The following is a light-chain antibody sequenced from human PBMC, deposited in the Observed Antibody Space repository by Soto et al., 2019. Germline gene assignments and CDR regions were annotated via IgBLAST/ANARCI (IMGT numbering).Light chain of an antibody. CDR1: NSNIGSNT. J-gene: IGLJ2*01. CDR3: ASWDDRLNGVI. Sequence: QSVLTQPPSASGTPGQRVTISCSGSNSNIGSNTVNWYQQLPGTAPKLLIYDNNKRPSGVPGRFSDSKSGTSASLAISGHQSEDEADYYCASWDDRLNGVIFGGGTKLTVL. CDR2: DNN. V-gene: IGLV1-44*01.